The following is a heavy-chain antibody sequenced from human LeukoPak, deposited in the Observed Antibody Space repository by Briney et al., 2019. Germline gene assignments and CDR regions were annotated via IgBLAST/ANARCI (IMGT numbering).Heavy chain of an antibody. CDR2: IYSGGST. V-gene: IGHV3-53*01. J-gene: IGHJ4*02. D-gene: IGHD3-9*01. Sequence: GGSLRLSCAASGFTVSSNYMSWVRQAPGKGLEWVSVIYSGGSTYYADSVKGRFTISRDNSKNTLYLQMNSLRAEDTAVYYCARDGYDILTGYYMSDYWGQGTLVTVSS. CDR3: ARDGYDILTGYYMSDY. CDR1: GFTVSSNY.